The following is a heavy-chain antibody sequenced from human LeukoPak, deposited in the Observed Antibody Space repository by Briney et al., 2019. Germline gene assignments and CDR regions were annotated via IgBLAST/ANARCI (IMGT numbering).Heavy chain of an antibody. Sequence: PSQTLSLTCTVSGGSISSGDYYWSWIRRPPGKGLEWIGYIYYSGSTYYNPSLKSRVTISIDTSNNQFSLKLSSVTAADTAVYYCARDHGLPGRWFDPCGQGTLVTVSS. J-gene: IGHJ5*02. CDR1: GGSISSGDYY. CDR2: IYYSGST. V-gene: IGHV4-30-4*08. D-gene: IGHD2-2*01. CDR3: ARDHGLPGRWFDP.